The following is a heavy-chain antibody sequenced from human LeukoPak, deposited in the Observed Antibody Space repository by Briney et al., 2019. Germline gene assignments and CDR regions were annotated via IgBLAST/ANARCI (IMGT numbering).Heavy chain of an antibody. J-gene: IGHJ4*02. CDR3: ASDGDGHFDF. CDR1: GFIFSNYW. V-gene: IGHV3-7*01. D-gene: IGHD5-24*01. CDR2: IRLNGGDK. Sequence: GGSLRLSCGASGFIFSNYWMNWVRQPPGKGLEWVAHIRLNGGDKYYADSVKGRFTISRDDAKKSLYLQINSLRAEDTAVYYCASDGDGHFDFWGQGTLVTVSS.